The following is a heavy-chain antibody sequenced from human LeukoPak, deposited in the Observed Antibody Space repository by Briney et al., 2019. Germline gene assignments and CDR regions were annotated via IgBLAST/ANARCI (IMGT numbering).Heavy chain of an antibody. CDR2: IYYSGST. D-gene: IGHD2-2*01. CDR1: GSSISCYY. V-gene: IGHV4-59*01. Sequence: SETLSLTCTVAGSSISCYYWSWIRQPPGKRLEWIVYIYYSGSTNYNPSLKSRVTISVDTSKNQFSLKLSSVTAADTAVYYCARVGSAAIPYGMDVWGQGTTVTVSS. CDR3: ARVGSAAIPYGMDV. J-gene: IGHJ6*02.